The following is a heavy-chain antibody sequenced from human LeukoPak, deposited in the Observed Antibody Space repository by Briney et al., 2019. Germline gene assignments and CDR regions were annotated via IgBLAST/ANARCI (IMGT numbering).Heavy chain of an antibody. CDR1: GFTFRSYN. V-gene: IGHV3-48*01. CDR3: ARERFGELFGLHASDI. J-gene: IGHJ3*02. CDR2: SSSSSTAI. D-gene: IGHD3-10*01. Sequence: GGSLRLSCAASGFTFRSYNMNGVRQAPGKGLEWDSQSSSSSTAIYYADSVKGRFTISRDNAKNSLYLQRNSLRAEDTAVYYCARERFGELFGLHASDIWGQGTMVTVSS.